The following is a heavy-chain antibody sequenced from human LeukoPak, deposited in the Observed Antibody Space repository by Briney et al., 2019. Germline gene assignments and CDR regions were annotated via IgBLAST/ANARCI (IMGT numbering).Heavy chain of an antibody. CDR3: ARQTAMGRSGDY. D-gene: IGHD5-18*01. J-gene: IGHJ4*02. CDR2: IDPSDSET. Sequence: GESLKIPCKASGYSVTSYWIGWVRQMPGKGLEWMGIIDPSDSETRYTPCFQGQVTISVDKSLTTADLQWNSLNASDTAMYYCARQTAMGRSGDYWGQGTLVTVSS. CDR1: GYSVTSYW. V-gene: IGHV5-51*01.